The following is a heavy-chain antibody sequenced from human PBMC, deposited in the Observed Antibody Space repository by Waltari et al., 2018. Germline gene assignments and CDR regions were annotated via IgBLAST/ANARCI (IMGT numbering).Heavy chain of an antibody. Sequence: QVQLQQSGPGLVKPSQTLSLTCAISGASVSSNSAAWNWIRQSPSRGLEWLGRTYYRSKWYNDYAVSVKSRITNNPDTSKNQFSLQLNSVTPEDTAVYYCAREMTMVRGVSPPNFDYWGQGTLVTVSS. J-gene: IGHJ4*02. D-gene: IGHD3-10*01. CDR1: GASVSSNSAA. V-gene: IGHV6-1*01. CDR3: AREMTMVRGVSPPNFDY. CDR2: TYYRSKWYN.